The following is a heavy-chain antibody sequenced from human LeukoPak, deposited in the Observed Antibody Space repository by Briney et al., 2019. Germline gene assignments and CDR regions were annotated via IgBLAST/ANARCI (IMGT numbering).Heavy chain of an antibody. CDR3: ARDGGYSSSWERSWFDP. Sequence: ASVKVSCKASGYTFTSYAMNWVRQAPGQGLEWMGLINTNTGNPTYAQGFTGRFVFSLDTSVSTAYLQISSLKAEDTAVYYCARDGGYSSSWERSWFDPWGQGTLVTVSS. V-gene: IGHV7-4-1*02. J-gene: IGHJ5*02. CDR1: GYTFTSYA. D-gene: IGHD6-13*01. CDR2: INTNTGNP.